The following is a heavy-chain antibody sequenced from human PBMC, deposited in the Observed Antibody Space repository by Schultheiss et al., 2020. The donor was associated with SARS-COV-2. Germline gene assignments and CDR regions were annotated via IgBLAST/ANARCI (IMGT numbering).Heavy chain of an antibody. CDR2: VYYSGRT. CDR3: ARFMHSSSWPLDY. D-gene: IGHD6-13*01. V-gene: IGHV4-59*11. CDR1: GGFISDHY. Sequence: SETLSLTCTISGGFISDHYWTWIRQPPGKGLEWIGYVYYSGRTSYNPSLKGRVTISLDTSKNQFSLKLSSVTAADTAVYYCARFMHSSSWPLDYWGQGTLVTVSS. J-gene: IGHJ4*02.